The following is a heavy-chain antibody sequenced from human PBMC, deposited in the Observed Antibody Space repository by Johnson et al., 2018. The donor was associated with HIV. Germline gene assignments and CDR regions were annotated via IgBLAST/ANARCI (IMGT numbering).Heavy chain of an antibody. CDR1: GFTFSDYY. Sequence: QVQLVESGGGLVKPGGSLRLSCAASGFTFSDYYMTWIRQAPGKGLEWVSYISGSGNIIYYTDSLKGRFTISRANAKNSLYLQMSSLRAEDTAVYYCARERIGYSSSGDVFDICGQGTMVTVSS. CDR3: ARERIGYSSSGDVFDI. V-gene: IGHV3-11*04. J-gene: IGHJ3*02. D-gene: IGHD6-13*01. CDR2: ISGSGNII.